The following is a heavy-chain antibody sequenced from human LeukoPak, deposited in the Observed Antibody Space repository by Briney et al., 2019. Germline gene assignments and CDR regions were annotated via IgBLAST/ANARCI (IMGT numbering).Heavy chain of an antibody. V-gene: IGHV1-2*02. CDR3: ARVRYGSGSYYFDY. CDR2: INPNSGGT. J-gene: IGHJ4*02. CDR1: GGTFSSYA. Sequence: ASVKVSCKASGGTFSSYAISWVRQAPGQGLEWMGWINPNSGGTNYAQKFQGRVTMTRDTSISTAYMELSRLRSDDTAVYYCARVRYGSGSYYFDYWGQGTLVTVSS. D-gene: IGHD3-10*01.